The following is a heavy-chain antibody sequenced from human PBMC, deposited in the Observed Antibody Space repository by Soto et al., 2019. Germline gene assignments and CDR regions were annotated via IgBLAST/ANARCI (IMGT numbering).Heavy chain of an antibody. CDR2: VSFDGSHK. V-gene: IGHV3-30*18. CDR3: AKLGDAVSGYFDF. Sequence: GGSLRLSCAASGFTFNNAWMSWVRQAPGEGLEWVADVSFDGSHKTYAVPVRGRFTISRDNSKKTVYLQMNSLRAEDTALYYCAKLGDAVSGYFDFWGQGTQVTVSS. D-gene: IGHD3-3*01. CDR1: GFTFNNAW. J-gene: IGHJ5*01.